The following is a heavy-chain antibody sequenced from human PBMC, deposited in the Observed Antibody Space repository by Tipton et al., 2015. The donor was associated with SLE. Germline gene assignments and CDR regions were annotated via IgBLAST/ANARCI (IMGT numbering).Heavy chain of an antibody. CDR2: ISGSGGST. Sequence: SLRLSCAASGFTFSSYAMSWVRQAPGKGLEWVSAISGSGGSTYYADSVKGRFTISRDNSKNTLYLQMNSLRAEDTAVYYCARDRRDILAFDYWGQGTLVTVSS. CDR1: GFTFSSYA. D-gene: IGHD3-9*01. J-gene: IGHJ4*02. V-gene: IGHV3-23*01. CDR3: ARDRRDILAFDY.